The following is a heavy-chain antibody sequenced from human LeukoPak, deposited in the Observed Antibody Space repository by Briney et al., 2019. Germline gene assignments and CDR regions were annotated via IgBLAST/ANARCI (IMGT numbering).Heavy chain of an antibody. CDR3: ARAVGYYDSSGYYYAEYFQH. CDR2: ISGSGGST. V-gene: IGHV3-23*01. CDR1: GFTFSSYA. Sequence: PGGSLRLSCAASGFTFSSYAMSWVRQAPGKGLEWVSAISGSGGSTYYADSVKGRFTISRDNSKNTLYLQMNSLRAEDTAVYYCARAVGYYDSSGYYYAEYFQHWGQGTLVTVSS. D-gene: IGHD3-22*01. J-gene: IGHJ1*01.